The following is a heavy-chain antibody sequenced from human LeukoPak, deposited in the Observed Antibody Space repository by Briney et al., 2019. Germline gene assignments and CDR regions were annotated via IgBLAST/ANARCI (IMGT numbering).Heavy chain of an antibody. CDR3: ARVMNREGTNY. D-gene: IGHD1-14*01. CDR2: INPNSGGT. Sequence: ASVKVSCKASGYTFTSYDINWVRQAPGQGLEWMGWINPNSGGTNYAQKFQGRVTMTRDTSISTAYMELKRLRSDDTAVYCCARVMNREGTNYWGQGTPVTVSS. V-gene: IGHV1-2*02. J-gene: IGHJ4*02. CDR1: GYTFTSYD.